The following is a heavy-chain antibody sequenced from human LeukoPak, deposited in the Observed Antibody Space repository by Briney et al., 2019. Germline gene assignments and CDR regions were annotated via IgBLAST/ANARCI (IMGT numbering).Heavy chain of an antibody. D-gene: IGHD6-19*01. Sequence: GASVTVSCTASGYTFTSYGIGWVRQAPGQGLEWMGWISAYNGNTNYAQKLQGRVTMTTDTSTSTAYMELRSLRSDDTAVYYCAMSSGWDYYYYYGMDVWGQGTTVTVSS. V-gene: IGHV1-18*01. CDR1: GYTFTSYG. CDR2: ISAYNGNT. J-gene: IGHJ6*02. CDR3: AMSSGWDYYYYYGMDV.